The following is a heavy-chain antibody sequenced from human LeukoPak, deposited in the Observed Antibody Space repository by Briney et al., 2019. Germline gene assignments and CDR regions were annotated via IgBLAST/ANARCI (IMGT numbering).Heavy chain of an antibody. CDR1: GYTLTSYG. CDR3: ARDPYSGSYWGYYYGMDV. Sequence: ASVKVSCKASGYTLTSYGISWVRQAPGQGLEWMGWISAYNGNTNYAQKLQGRVTMTTDTSTSTAYMELRSLRSDDTAVYYCARDPYSGSYWGYYYGMDVWGQGTTVTVSS. CDR2: ISAYNGNT. J-gene: IGHJ6*02. D-gene: IGHD1-26*01. V-gene: IGHV1-18*01.